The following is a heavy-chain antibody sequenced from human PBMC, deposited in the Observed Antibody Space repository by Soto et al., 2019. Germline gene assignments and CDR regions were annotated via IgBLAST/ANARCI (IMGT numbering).Heavy chain of an antibody. CDR1: GFTFNNYA. D-gene: IGHD3-10*01. V-gene: IGHV3-23*01. J-gene: IGHJ4*02. CDR2: ISGGGDTT. CDR3: AKGRGGSGSLTPRVDF. Sequence: EVQLLESGGGLVQPGGSLRLSCAASGFTFNNYAMTWVRQVPGKELEWVSAISGGGDTTSYADSVKGRFTVSRDGSKNTLYLQMSSLRAEDTALYYCAKGRGGSGSLTPRVDFWGQGTLVTVSS.